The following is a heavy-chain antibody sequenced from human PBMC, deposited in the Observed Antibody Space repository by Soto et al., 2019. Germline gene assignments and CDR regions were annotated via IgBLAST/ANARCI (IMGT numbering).Heavy chain of an antibody. V-gene: IGHV3-9*01. J-gene: IGHJ6*02. D-gene: IGHD2-21*01. CDR1: GFTFDDYA. CDR3: AKDSRDYYYYGMDV. CDR2: ISWNRGSI. Sequence: EVPLVESGGGLVQPGRSLRLSCASSGFTFDDYAMHWVRQAPGKCLEWVSGISWNRGSIGYADSVKGRFTISRDNAKNSLYLQMNSLRAEDTALYYCAKDSRDYYYYGMDVWGQGTTVTVSS.